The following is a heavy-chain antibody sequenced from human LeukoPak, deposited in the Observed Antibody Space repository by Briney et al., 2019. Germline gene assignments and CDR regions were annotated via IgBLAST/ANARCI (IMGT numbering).Heavy chain of an antibody. V-gene: IGHV1-18*04. CDR1: GYTFTSYG. CDR3: ARDLFRVRRGGGWYSGY. D-gene: IGHD6-19*01. CDR2: ISAYNGNT. Sequence: ASVTVSCKASGYTFTSYGISWVRQAPGQGLEWMGWISAYNGNTNYAQKLQGRVTMTTDTSTSTAYMELRSLRSDDTAVYYCARDLFRVRRGGGWYSGYWGQGTLVAVSS. J-gene: IGHJ4*02.